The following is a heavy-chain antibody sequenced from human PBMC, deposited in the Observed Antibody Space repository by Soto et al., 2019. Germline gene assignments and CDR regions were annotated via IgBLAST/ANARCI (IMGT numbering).Heavy chain of an antibody. D-gene: IGHD5-18*01. CDR2: IYYSGST. CDR1: GGSISSYY. Sequence: QVQLQESGPGLVKPSETLSLTCTVSGGSISSYYWSWIRQPPGKGLEWIGYIYYSGSTNYNPSLMSRVAISVYTSTNQFSLKLSSVTGADTAVYYCARRYGSCFDYWGQGTLVTVSS. V-gene: IGHV4-59*08. J-gene: IGHJ4*02. CDR3: ARRYGSCFDY.